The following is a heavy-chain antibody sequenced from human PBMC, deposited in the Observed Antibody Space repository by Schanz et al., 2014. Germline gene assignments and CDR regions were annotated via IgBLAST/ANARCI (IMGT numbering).Heavy chain of an antibody. V-gene: IGHV1-2*06. CDR1: GYTFNDYF. CDR2: INPNNGAA. CDR3: ARVRSEDYGGMDV. Sequence: QVPLVQSGAEVKKSGASVKVSCKASGYTFNDYFMHWVRQAPGQGLEWMGRINPNNGAAKYVQKFQGRVTMTTAKSISTVYMELSRLRSDDTAVYYCARVRSEDYGGMDVWGQGTTVTVSS. J-gene: IGHJ6*02.